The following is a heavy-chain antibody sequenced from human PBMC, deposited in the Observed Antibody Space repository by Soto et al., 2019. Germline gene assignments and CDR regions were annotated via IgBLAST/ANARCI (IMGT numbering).Heavy chain of an antibody. D-gene: IGHD2-15*01. CDR3: ARSRLLLLNWFDP. J-gene: IGHJ5*02. V-gene: IGHV1-46*01. Sequence: ASVKVSCKASGYTFTSYYMHWVRQAPGQRLEWMGIINASNGNTNYSQKFQGRVTITRDTSASTAYMELSSLRSEDTAVYYCARSRLLLLNWFDPWGQGTLVTVSS. CDR1: GYTFTSYY. CDR2: INASNGNT.